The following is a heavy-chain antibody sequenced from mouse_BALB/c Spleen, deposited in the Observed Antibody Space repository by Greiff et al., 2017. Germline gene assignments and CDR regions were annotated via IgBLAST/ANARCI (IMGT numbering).Heavy chain of an antibody. Sequence: DVQLVESGGGLVKPGGSLKLSCAASGFTFSDYYMYWVRQTPEKRLEWVATISDGGSYTYYPDSVKGRFIISRDNAKNNLYLQMSSLKSEDTAMYYCARDLVGRFAYWGQGTLVTVSA. CDR1: GFTFSDYY. CDR2: ISDGGSYT. CDR3: ARDLVGRFAY. J-gene: IGHJ3*01. V-gene: IGHV5-4*02. D-gene: IGHD1-1*02.